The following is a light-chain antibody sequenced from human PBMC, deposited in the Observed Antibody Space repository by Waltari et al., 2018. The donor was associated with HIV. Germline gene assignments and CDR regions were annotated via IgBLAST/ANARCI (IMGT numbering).Light chain of an antibody. CDR3: GSYTSSSTLV. CDR1: ISAVGAYNF. J-gene: IGLJ3*02. V-gene: IGLV2-14*03. CDR2: DVS. Sequence: QSALTQPASVSGSPGQSITISCTATISAVGAYNFFFWYQQHPGKAPKLMIYDVSSRPSGVSDRFSGSKSGNTASLTISGLQAEDEADYYCGSYTSSSTLVFGGGTKLTVL.